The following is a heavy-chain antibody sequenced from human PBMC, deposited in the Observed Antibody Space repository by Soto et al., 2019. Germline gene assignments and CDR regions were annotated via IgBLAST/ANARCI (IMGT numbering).Heavy chain of an antibody. V-gene: IGHV3-74*01. CDR1: GLTFSSHW. CDR3: AAWQVPRDGFDI. J-gene: IGHJ3*02. D-gene: IGHD2-2*01. CDR2: INIDGSAT. Sequence: EVQLVETGGGLVQPGGSLRLSCVVSGLTFSSHWMHWVRQTPGRGLVWVSRINIDGSATVYADSVKGRFTISRDNTKNTLYLQMHSLRVEDTALYYCAAWQVPRDGFDIWGQGTMVSVSS.